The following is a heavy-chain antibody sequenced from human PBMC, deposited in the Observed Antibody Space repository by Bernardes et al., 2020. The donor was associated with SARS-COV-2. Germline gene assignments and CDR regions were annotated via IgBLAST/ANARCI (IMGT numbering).Heavy chain of an antibody. J-gene: IGHJ5*02. V-gene: IGHV1-2*02. CDR3: ARSLWFGELFLGDL. Sequence: ASVKVSCTASDYPFIDYYVHWLRHAPGQGHERMGWINPENGGTYYAPQFRGRVTLTSDTCINKADMQLSGLRLDDAAIYFCARSLWFGELFLGDLWGQGTLVTVSS. CDR1: DYPFIDYY. D-gene: IGHD3-10*01. CDR2: INPENGGT.